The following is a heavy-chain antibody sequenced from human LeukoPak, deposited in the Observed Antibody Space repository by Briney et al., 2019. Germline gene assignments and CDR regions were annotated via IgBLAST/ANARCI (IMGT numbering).Heavy chain of an antibody. CDR3: ARGASGYSYG. J-gene: IGHJ4*02. Sequence: SETLSLTCTVSGGSISSGGYYWSWIRQHPGKGLEWIGYIYYSGSTYYNPSLKSRVTISVDTSKNQFPLKLSSVTAADTAVYYCARGASGYSYGWGQGTLVTVSS. V-gene: IGHV4-31*03. CDR2: IYYSGST. CDR1: GGSISSGGYY. D-gene: IGHD5-18*01.